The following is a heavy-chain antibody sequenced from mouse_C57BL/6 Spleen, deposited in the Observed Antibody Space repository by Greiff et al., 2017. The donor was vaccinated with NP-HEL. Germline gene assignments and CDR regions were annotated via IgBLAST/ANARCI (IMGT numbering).Heavy chain of an antibody. CDR2: IHPNSGST. CDR3: ARPSSRSSSFDY. CDR1: GYTFTSYW. V-gene: IGHV1-64*01. D-gene: IGHD1-1*01. J-gene: IGHJ2*01. Sequence: VQLQQPGAELVKPGASVKLSCKASGYTFTSYWMHWVKQRPGQGLEWIGMIHPNSGSTNYNEKFKSKATLTVDKSSSTAYMQLSSLTSEDSAVYYCARPSSRSSSFDYWGQGTTLTVSS.